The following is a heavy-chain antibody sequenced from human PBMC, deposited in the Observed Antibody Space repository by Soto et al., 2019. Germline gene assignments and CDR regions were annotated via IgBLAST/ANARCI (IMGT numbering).Heavy chain of an antibody. J-gene: IGHJ6*02. D-gene: IGHD3-3*01. V-gene: IGHV3-15*01. CDR2: IKSKTDGGTT. CDR3: TTVTHRSTYYDFWSGYSPPDYYYYGMDV. Sequence: GGSVRLSCAASGFTFSNAWMSWVRQAPGKGLEWVGRIKSKTDGGTTDYAAPVKGRFTISRDDSKNTLYLQMNSLKTEDTAVYYCTTVTHRSTYYDFWSGYSPPDYYYYGMDVWGQGTTVTVS. CDR1: GFTFSNAW.